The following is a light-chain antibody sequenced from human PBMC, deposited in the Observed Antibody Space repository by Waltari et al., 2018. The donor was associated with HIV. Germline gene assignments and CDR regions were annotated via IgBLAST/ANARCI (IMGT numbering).Light chain of an antibody. CDR2: DVS. V-gene: IGLV2-14*01. Sequence: QSALTQPASVSGSPGQSIAIACTGTTSDVGGYNYVSWFQQHPDEAPKLIIYDVSERPSRISDRFSGSKSANTACLTISGLQPEDEADYYCSSFTSDFTFVFGTGTRVTVL. CDR1: TSDVGGYNY. J-gene: IGLJ1*01. CDR3: SSFTSDFTFV.